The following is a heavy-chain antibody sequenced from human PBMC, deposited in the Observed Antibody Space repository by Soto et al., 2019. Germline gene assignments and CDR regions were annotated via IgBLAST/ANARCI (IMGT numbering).Heavy chain of an antibody. D-gene: IGHD3-22*01. Sequence: SETLSLTCAVYGGSFIGYYWSWIRQPPGKGLEWIGEINHSGSTNYNPSLKSRVTISVDTSKNQFSLKLSSVTAADTAVYYCARGGIHYYDSSGAPMNWFDPWGQGTLVTVSS. CDR2: INHSGST. V-gene: IGHV4-34*01. CDR1: GGSFIGYY. J-gene: IGHJ5*02. CDR3: ARGGIHYYDSSGAPMNWFDP.